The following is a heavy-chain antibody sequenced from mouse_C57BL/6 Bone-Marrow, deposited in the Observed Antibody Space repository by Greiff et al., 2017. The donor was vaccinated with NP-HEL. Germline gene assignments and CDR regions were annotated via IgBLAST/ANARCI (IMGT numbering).Heavy chain of an antibody. D-gene: IGHD1-1*01. CDR1: GYTFTSYG. V-gene: IGHV1-81*01. CDR3: ARRDYCGPWFAY. J-gene: IGHJ3*01. CDR2: IYPRSGNT. Sequence: QVQLQQSGAELARPGASVKLSCKASGYTFTSYGISWVKQRTGQGLEWIGEIYPRSGNTYYNEKFKGKATLTADKSSSTAYMELRSLTSEDSAVYFCARRDYCGPWFAYWGQGTLVTVSA.